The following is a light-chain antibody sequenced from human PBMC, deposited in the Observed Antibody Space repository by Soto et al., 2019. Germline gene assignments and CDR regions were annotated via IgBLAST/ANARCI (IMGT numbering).Light chain of an antibody. CDR3: QQYNSDSPT. CDR1: QSVDTY. J-gene: IGKJ2*01. V-gene: IGKV1-5*01. CDR2: DAS. Sequence: DIQMTQSPSTLSPSVGDRVXIXCRASQSVDTYLAWYHQKPGKAPKLLIYDASSLENGVPSRFSGSGSGTEFTLTISSLQPDDFATYYCQQYNSDSPTFGQGTKLEIK.